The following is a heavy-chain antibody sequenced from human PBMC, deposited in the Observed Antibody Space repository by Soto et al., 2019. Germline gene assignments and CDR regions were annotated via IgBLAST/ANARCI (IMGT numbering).Heavy chain of an antibody. CDR3: ARQWRGYSGYDNFDY. CDR2: IYYSGST. CDR1: GGSISSSSYY. J-gene: IGHJ4*02. Sequence: QLQLQESGPGLVKPSETLSLTCTVSGGSISSSSYYWGWIRQPPGKGLEWIGSIYYSGSTYYNPSLKSRVTISVDTSKNQFSLKLSSVTAADTAVYYCARQWRGYSGYDNFDYWGQGTLVTVSS. D-gene: IGHD5-12*01. V-gene: IGHV4-39*01.